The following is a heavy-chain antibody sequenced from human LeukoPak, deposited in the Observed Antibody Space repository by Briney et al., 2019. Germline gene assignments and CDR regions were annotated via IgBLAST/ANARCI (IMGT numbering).Heavy chain of an antibody. J-gene: IGHJ6*03. V-gene: IGHV4-59*08. CDR3: ARHIGGGIEDIDV. CDR1: GGSIGTYY. D-gene: IGHD3-16*02. Sequence: SETLSLTCTVSGGSIGTYYWSWVRQSPGTGLEWIGYIYVTGTRYNPYLQSRVTISVDRSRNQFFLKMTSVTAADTAVYYCARHIGGGIEDIDVWGRGTKVTVSS. CDR2: IYVTGT.